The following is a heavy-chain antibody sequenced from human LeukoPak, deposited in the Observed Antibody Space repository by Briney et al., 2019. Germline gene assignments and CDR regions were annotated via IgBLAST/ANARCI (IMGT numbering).Heavy chain of an antibody. D-gene: IGHD3-22*01. Sequence: GGSLRLSCAASGFTVSSNYMSWVRQAPGKGLEWVSVIYSGGSTYYADSVKGRFTISRDNSKNTLYLQMNSLRAEDTAVYYCARGGTTYYYDSSGYPDAFDIWGQGTMVTVSS. J-gene: IGHJ3*02. CDR2: IYSGGST. V-gene: IGHV3-53*01. CDR1: GFTVSSNY. CDR3: ARGGTTYYYDSSGYPDAFDI.